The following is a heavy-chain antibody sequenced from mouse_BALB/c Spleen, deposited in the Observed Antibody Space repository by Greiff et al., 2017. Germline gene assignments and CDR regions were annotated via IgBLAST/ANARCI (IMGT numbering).Heavy chain of an antibody. CDR3: ASEVRRLYYAMDY. CDR1: GFTFSSYG. CDR2: INSNGGST. V-gene: IGHV5-6-3*01. J-gene: IGHJ4*01. Sequence: VQLKESGGGLVQPGGSLKLSCAASGFTFSSYGMSWVRQTPDKRLELVATINSNGGSTYYPDSVKGRFTISRDNAKNTLYLQMSSLKSEDTAMYYWASEVRRLYYAMDYWGQGTSVTVSS. D-gene: IGHD2-14*01.